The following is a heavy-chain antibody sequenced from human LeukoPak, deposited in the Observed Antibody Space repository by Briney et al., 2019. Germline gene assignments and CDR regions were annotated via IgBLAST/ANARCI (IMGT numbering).Heavy chain of an antibody. CDR2: IRYDGSNK. J-gene: IGHJ4*02. D-gene: IGHD2-21*01. Sequence: GGSLRLSCAASGVTFSSYGMHWVRQAPGKGLEWVAFIRYDGSNKYYADPVKGRFTISRDNSKNTLYLQMNSLRGEDTAVYYCAKGGPVIPDYWGQGTLVTVSS. CDR3: AKGGPVIPDY. CDR1: GVTFSSYG. V-gene: IGHV3-30*02.